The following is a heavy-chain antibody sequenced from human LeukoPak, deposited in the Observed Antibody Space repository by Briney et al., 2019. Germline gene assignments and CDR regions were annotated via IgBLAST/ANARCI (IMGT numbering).Heavy chain of an antibody. CDR2: ISAYNGNT. D-gene: IGHD6-19*01. CDR1: GYTFTSYG. Sequence: ASVKVSCKASGYTFTSYGISWVRQAPGQGLEWMGWISAYNGNTNYAQKLQGRVTMTTDTSTSTAYMELRSLRSDDTAVYYCARRDGSGWSYYYYGMDVWGQGPRSPSP. J-gene: IGHJ6*02. CDR3: ARRDGSGWSYYYYGMDV. V-gene: IGHV1-18*01.